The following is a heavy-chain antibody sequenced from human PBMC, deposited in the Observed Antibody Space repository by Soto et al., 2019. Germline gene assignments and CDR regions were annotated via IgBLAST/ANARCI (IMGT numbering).Heavy chain of an antibody. CDR3: ARDGYYYDSSGYYLNWYFDL. Sequence: QVQLQESGPGLVKPSQTLSLTCTVSGGSISSGGYYWSWIRQHPGKGLEWIGYIYYSGSTYYNPSLKRRVTISVDTSKNQFSLKLSSVTAADTAVYYCARDGYYYDSSGYYLNWYFDLWGRGTLVTVSS. CDR2: IYYSGST. J-gene: IGHJ2*01. D-gene: IGHD3-22*01. V-gene: IGHV4-31*03. CDR1: GGSISSGGYY.